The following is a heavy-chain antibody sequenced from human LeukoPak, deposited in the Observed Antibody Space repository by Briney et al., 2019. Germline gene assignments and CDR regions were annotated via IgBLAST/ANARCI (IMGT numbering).Heavy chain of an antibody. Sequence: ASVKVSCKASGYTFTNYGISWVRQAPGQGLEWMGWISAYNGNTNYAQKFQGRITMTTDTSTSTAYMELRSLRSDDTAVYYCARVKWELLYFDYWGQGTLVTVSS. CDR3: ARVKWELLYFDY. V-gene: IGHV1-18*01. CDR2: ISAYNGNT. CDR1: GYTFTNYG. J-gene: IGHJ4*02. D-gene: IGHD1-26*01.